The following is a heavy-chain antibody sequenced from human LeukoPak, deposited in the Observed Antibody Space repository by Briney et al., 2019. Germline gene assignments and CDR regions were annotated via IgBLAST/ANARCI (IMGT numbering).Heavy chain of an antibody. CDR1: GDSISSYY. CDR2: IYTSGST. D-gene: IGHD4-17*01. CDR3: AREFDYGDKRYYFDY. V-gene: IGHV4-4*07. Sequence: SETLSLTCTVSGDSISSYYWSWIRQPAGKGLEWIGRIYTSGSTNYNPSLKSRVTMSVDTSKNQFSLKLSSVTAADTAVYYCAREFDYGDKRYYFDYWGQGTLVTVSS. J-gene: IGHJ4*02.